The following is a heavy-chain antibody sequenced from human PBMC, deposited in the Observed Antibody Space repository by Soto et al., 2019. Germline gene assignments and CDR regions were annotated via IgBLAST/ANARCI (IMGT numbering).Heavy chain of an antibody. CDR3: ARDVGYYDSDGYFDY. D-gene: IGHD3-22*01. J-gene: IGHJ4*02. Sequence: GGSLRLSCAASGFTFSSYGMHWVRQAPGKGLEWVAVISYDGSNKYYADSVKGRFTISRDNSKNTLYLQMNSLRAKDTAVYYCARDVGYYDSDGYFDYWGQGTLVTV. V-gene: IGHV3-30*03. CDR1: GFTFSSYG. CDR2: ISYDGSNK.